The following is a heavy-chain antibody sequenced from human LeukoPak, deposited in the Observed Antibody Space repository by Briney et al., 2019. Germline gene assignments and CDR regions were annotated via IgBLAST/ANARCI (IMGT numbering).Heavy chain of an antibody. Sequence: GRSLTLSCAASGFTFSSYGMHWVRQAPDKGLEWVAVISHDGSNKYYADSVKGRFTISRDNSKNTLYLQMNSLRAEDTAVYYCSSYASYGSSGLDAFNMWGQGTMLT. V-gene: IGHV3-30*03. CDR3: SSYASYGSSGLDAFNM. CDR1: GFTFSSYG. CDR2: ISHDGSNK. D-gene: IGHD3-22*01. J-gene: IGHJ3*02.